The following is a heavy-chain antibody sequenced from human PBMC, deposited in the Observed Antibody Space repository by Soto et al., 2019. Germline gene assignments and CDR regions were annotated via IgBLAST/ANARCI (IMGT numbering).Heavy chain of an antibody. CDR3: ARRDIVLVPAAKISYYYGMDV. CDR2: ISYDGSNK. D-gene: IGHD2-2*01. J-gene: IGHJ6*02. Sequence: QVQLVESGGGVVQPGRSLRLSCAASGFTFSSYAMHWVRQAPGKGLEWVAVISYDGSNKYYADSVKGRFTISRDNSKNTLYLQMNSLRAEDTAVYYCARRDIVLVPAAKISYYYGMDVWGQGTTVTVSS. V-gene: IGHV3-30-3*01. CDR1: GFTFSSYA.